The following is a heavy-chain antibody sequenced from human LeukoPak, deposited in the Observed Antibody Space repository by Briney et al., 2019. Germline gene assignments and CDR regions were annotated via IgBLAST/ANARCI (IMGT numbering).Heavy chain of an antibody. J-gene: IGHJ4*02. D-gene: IGHD2-15*01. V-gene: IGHV4-39*01. CDR2: IYYSGNT. CDR1: GGSISNSSHF. Sequence: SETLSLTCTVSGGSISNSSHFWSWIRQPPGKGLEWIGSIYYSGNTYYNSSLKSRVTISVDTSKNQFSLKLSSVTAADTAVYYCARHENIVVVVAATGFDNWGQGTLVTVSS. CDR3: ARHENIVVVVAATGFDN.